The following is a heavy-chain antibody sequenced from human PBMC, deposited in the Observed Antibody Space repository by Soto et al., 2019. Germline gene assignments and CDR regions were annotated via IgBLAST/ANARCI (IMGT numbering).Heavy chain of an antibody. CDR3: AKEIVLMAYYYGRDV. V-gene: IGHV3-9*01. Sequence: GGSLRLSCAASGFTFDDYAMHWVRQAPGKGLEWVPGSSWNSGSIGYADAVKGRFTISRDNAKNSLYLQMNSLRAEDTALYYCAKEIVLMAYYYGRDVWGQGTTVTVS. J-gene: IGHJ6*02. CDR1: GFTFDDYA. CDR2: SSWNSGSI. D-gene: IGHD2-8*01.